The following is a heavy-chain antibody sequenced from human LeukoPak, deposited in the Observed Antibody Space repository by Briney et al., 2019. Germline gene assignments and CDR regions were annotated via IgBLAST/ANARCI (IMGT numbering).Heavy chain of an antibody. CDR2: IYPRDSDT. CDR1: GYTFTHQW. Sequence: GESLQISFKASGYTFTHQWIGWVRQQSGRGREGMGIIYPRDSDTRYSPSFQGHVTISADTSINTAYLEWSRLEASDTGIYYCARHSDVIGAIWGQGTLVTVSS. V-gene: IGHV5-51*01. CDR3: ARHSDVIGAI. D-gene: IGHD3-10*01. J-gene: IGHJ4*02.